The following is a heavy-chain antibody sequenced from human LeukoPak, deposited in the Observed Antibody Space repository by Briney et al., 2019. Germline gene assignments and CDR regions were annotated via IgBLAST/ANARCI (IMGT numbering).Heavy chain of an antibody. J-gene: IGHJ4*02. CDR2: ISASGAST. CDR1: GFTFSSFA. CDR3: AKDGPYSNGYPFDY. D-gene: IGHD3-22*01. Sequence: GGSLRLSCAASGFTFSSFAMSWVRQAPGKGLEWVSAISASGASTYYADSVKGRFTISRDNSKNTLYLQLNSLRAEDTAVYFCAKDGPYSNGYPFDYWGQGTLATVSS. V-gene: IGHV3-23*01.